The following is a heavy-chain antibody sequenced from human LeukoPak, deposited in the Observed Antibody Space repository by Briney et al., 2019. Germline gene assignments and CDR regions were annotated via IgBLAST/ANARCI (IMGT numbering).Heavy chain of an antibody. CDR2: VYYSGST. V-gene: IGHV4-59*02. Sequence: PSETLSLTCVVSGGSVSGYYWGWIRQPPGRGLEWIGYVYYSGSTNYNPSFKSRITISVDTSRNQFSLQLSSVTAADTAVYYCAREGPYNWFDPWGQGTLVTVSS. CDR3: AREGPYNWFDP. J-gene: IGHJ5*02. CDR1: GGSVSGYY.